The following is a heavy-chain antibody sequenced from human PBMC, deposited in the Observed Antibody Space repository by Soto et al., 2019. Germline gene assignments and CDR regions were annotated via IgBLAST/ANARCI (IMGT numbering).Heavy chain of an antibody. J-gene: IGHJ6*02. CDR2: VSFDGSNE. V-gene: IGHV3-30-3*01. CDR1: GFTFSRYA. Sequence: GVSLRHSYSASGFTFSRYAMHWVRQAPGEGLDWVAVVSFDGSNEYYAESVRGRFTISRDTSKNTLYLQMNSLRPEDTAVYFCARPRMTTTTRYHGMDVWGRGTTVTVSS. CDR3: ARPRMTTTTRYHGMDV. D-gene: IGHD4-17*01.